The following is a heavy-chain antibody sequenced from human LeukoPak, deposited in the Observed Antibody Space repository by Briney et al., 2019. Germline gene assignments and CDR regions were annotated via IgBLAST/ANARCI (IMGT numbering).Heavy chain of an antibody. D-gene: IGHD2-2*01. CDR2: ISYDGSNK. CDR3: ARASSRRVVPAVLNWFDP. V-gene: IGHV3-30-3*01. Sequence: GRSLRLSCAASGFTFSSYAMHWVRQAPGKGLEWVAAISYDGSNKYYADSVKGRFTISRDNSKNTLYLQMNSLRAEDTAVFYCARASSRRVVPAVLNWFDPWGQGTLVTVSS. CDR1: GFTFSSYA. J-gene: IGHJ5*02.